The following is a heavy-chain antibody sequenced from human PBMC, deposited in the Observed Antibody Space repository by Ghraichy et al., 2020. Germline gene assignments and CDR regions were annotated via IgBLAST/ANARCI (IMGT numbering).Heavy chain of an antibody. V-gene: IGHV1-46*01. CDR2: INPSGGST. CDR3: AREAKGTAIESGYYGMDV. CDR1: GYTFTSYY. D-gene: IGHD5-18*01. J-gene: IGHJ6*02. Sequence: ASVKVSCKASGYTFTSYYMHWVRQAPGQGLEWMGIINPSGGSTSYAQKFQGRVTMTRDTSTSTVYMELSSLRSEDTAVYYCAREAKGTAIESGYYGMDVWGQGTTVTVSS.